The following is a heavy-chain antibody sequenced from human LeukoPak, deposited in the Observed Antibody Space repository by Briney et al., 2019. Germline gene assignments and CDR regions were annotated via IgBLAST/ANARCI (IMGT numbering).Heavy chain of an antibody. V-gene: IGHV3-9*03. CDR3: ARDPIGYCSGGSCPTPYYFDY. Sequence: GGSLRLSCAASGFTFDDYAMHWVRQAPGKGLEWVSGISWNSGSIGYADSVKGRFTISRDNSKNTLYLQMGSLRAEDMAVYYCARDPIGYCSGGSCPTPYYFDYWGQGTLVTVSS. D-gene: IGHD2-15*01. CDR2: ISWNSGSI. J-gene: IGHJ4*02. CDR1: GFTFDDYA.